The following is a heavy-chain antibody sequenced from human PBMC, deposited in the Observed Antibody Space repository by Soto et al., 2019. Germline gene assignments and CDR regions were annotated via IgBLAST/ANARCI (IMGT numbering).Heavy chain of an antibody. D-gene: IGHD6-13*01. CDR3: ATESSSSSLSPIAQFDV. V-gene: IGHV3-53*01. CDR1: GFTVSGHC. Sequence: GGSLRLSCAASGFTVSGHCMSWVRQAPGKGLEVIYSGGGGTTYCADSVKGRFTISRDNSKNTLYLQMRSLRAEDAALYYCATESSSSSLSPIAQFDVWGQGTLVTVSS. J-gene: IGHJ4*01. CDR2: IYSGGGGTT.